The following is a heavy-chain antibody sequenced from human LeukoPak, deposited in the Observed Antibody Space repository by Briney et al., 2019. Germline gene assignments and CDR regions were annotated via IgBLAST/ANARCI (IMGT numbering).Heavy chain of an antibody. J-gene: IGHJ4*02. CDR2: INSDGTIT. CDR3: VRDSSASY. CDR1: EFTFSRYW. Sequence: GGSLRLSCAASEFTFSRYWMQWVRQAPGKGLVCVSRINSDGTITNYADSVKGRFTISRDNAKNTLYLQMNSLRAEDTAVYYCVRDSSASYWGQGTLVTVSS. V-gene: IGHV3-74*01. D-gene: IGHD3-22*01.